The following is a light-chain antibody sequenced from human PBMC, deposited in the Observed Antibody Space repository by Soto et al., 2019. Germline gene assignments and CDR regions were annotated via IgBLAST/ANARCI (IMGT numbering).Light chain of an antibody. CDR1: SSDVGGYIY. CDR2: EVS. CDR3: SSYTSSSTFWV. J-gene: IGLJ3*02. Sequence: QSALTQPASVSGSPGQSITISCTGTSSDVGGYIYVSWYQQHPGKAPKLMIYEVSNRPSGVSNRFSGSKSGNTASLTISGLQAEDEADYYCSSYTSSSTFWVFGGGTKLTVL. V-gene: IGLV2-14*01.